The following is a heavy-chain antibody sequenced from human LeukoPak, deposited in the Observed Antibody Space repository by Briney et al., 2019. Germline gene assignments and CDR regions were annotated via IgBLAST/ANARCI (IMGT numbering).Heavy chain of an antibody. Sequence: GGSLRLSCAASGFTFSSYSMNWVRQAPGTGLEWVSYISSSSSTIYYADSVKGRFTISRDNAKNSLYLQMNSLRDEDTAVYYCARWYYYDSSGYYSLYYYYYMDVWGKGTTVTVSS. CDR1: GFTFSSYS. CDR3: ARWYYYDSSGYYSLYYYYYMDV. D-gene: IGHD3-22*01. J-gene: IGHJ6*03. V-gene: IGHV3-48*02. CDR2: ISSSSSTI.